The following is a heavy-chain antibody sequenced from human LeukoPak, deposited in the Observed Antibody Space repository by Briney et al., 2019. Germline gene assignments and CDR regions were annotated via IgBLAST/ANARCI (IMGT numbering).Heavy chain of an antibody. V-gene: IGHV4-61*02. Sequence: SETLSLSCTVSGGSMSSGTYWSWTRQPAGKGLEWIGLTYTSGSTNYNPSLKSRVTISLDLSRNQFSLKLSSVTAADTAVYYCAREFGDWGQGTLVTVSS. CDR1: GGSMSSGTY. J-gene: IGHJ4*02. CDR3: AREFGD. CDR2: TYTSGST.